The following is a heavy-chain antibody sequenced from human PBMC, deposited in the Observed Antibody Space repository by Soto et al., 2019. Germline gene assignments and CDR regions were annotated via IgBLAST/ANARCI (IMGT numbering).Heavy chain of an antibody. CDR2: LHYSGAT. CDR1: GGSIRGYY. J-gene: IGHJ3*02. CDR3: ARHGQPPGDAFDI. Sequence: QVQLQESGPGLVKPSETLSLTCTVSGGSIRGYYWSWIRQSPMKGLEWIGHLHYSGATNYSPSLKSRITISLDTPRNQFSLKRTSVSAADTAVYYCARHGQPPGDAFDIWGQGTVVTVSS. V-gene: IGHV4-59*01.